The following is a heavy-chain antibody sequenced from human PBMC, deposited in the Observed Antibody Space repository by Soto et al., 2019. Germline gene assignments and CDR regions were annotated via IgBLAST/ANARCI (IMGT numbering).Heavy chain of an antibody. V-gene: IGHV3-53*01. CDR1: GFTVSDNY. D-gene: IGHD3-10*01. Sequence: GGSLRLSCAASGFTVSDNYMSWVRRAPGKGLEWVSILYSGGNTYYTDSVKGRFTISRDNFKNTLYLEMNSLRAGDTAMYYCARVRGVENAFDIWGQGTKVTVSS. CDR2: LYSGGNT. CDR3: ARVRGVENAFDI. J-gene: IGHJ3*02.